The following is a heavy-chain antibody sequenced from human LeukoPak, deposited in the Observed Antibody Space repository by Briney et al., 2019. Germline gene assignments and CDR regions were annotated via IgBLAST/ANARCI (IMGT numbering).Heavy chain of an antibody. V-gene: IGHV1-2*02. CDR1: GYTFTAYY. D-gene: IGHD4-23*01. J-gene: IGHJ4*02. CDR3: ATDYAGNSVPDY. CDR2: INPNTGGT. Sequence: GASVKVSCKASGYTFTAYYMHWVRQAPGQGLEWMGWINPNTGGTNYAQKFQGRVTITRDTSISTAYMELSWLRSDDTALYYCATDYAGNSVPDYWGQGTLVTVSS.